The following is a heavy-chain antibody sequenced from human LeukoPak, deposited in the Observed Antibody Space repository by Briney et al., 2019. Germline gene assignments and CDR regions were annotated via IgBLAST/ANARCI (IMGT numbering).Heavy chain of an antibody. J-gene: IGHJ4*02. D-gene: IGHD6-13*01. CDR2: MYSRSDK. V-gene: IGHV3-53*01. Sequence: GWSLPLSRVACGFIVSHNYMRWLRQPPAKELDGVLIMYSRSDKYYANSVKGRFTFSRDISKNTLYLQMDGLRNEDTAMYYCARDAPQVPAAGVLDSWGQGTLVIVSS. CDR1: GFIVSHNY. CDR3: ARDAPQVPAAGVLDS.